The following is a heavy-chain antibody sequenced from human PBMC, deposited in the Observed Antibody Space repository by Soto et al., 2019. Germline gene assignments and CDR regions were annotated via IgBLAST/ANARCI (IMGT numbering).Heavy chain of an antibody. J-gene: IGHJ6*02. CDR1: GFIVSSNY. Sequence: SGGSLRLSCAASGFIVSSNYMSWVRQAPGKGLEWVSVIYSGGSANYADSVKGRFTISRDDSKNTLYLQMSSLRAEDTAVYYCVRDDYGLDVWGQGTAVT. CDR2: IYSGGSA. V-gene: IGHV3-53*01. CDR3: VRDDYGLDV.